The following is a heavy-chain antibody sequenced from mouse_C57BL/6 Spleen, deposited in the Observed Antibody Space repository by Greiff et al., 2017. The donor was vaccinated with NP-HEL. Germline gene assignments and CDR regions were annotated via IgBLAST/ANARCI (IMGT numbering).Heavy chain of an antibody. V-gene: IGHV5-17*01. CDR2: ISSGSSTI. CDR1: GFTFSDYG. J-gene: IGHJ2*01. D-gene: IGHD1-1*01. CDR3: ARKDYYGISYLDY. Sequence: EVQLVESGGGLVKPGGSLKLSCAASGFTFSDYGMHWVRQAPEKGLEWVAYISSGSSTIYYADTVKGRFTISRDNAKNTLFLQMTSLRSEDTAMYYCARKDYYGISYLDYWGQGTTLTVSS.